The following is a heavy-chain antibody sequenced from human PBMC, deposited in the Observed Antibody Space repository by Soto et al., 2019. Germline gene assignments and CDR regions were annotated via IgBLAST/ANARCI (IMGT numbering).Heavy chain of an antibody. Sequence: GGSLRLSCAASGFTYRSYAMNWVRQAPGKGLEWVSGISGSGGGTYYADSVQGRFSISRDNSKNTLYLQMSSLRAEDTAVYYCAKAHSSGYTKDGFDIWGQGTTVTVSS. V-gene: IGHV3-23*01. D-gene: IGHD3-22*01. CDR3: AKAHSSGYTKDGFDI. CDR1: GFTYRSYA. J-gene: IGHJ3*02. CDR2: ISGSGGGT.